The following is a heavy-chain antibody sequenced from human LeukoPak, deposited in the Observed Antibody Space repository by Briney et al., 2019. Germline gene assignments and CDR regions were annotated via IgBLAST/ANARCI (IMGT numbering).Heavy chain of an antibody. CDR3: ARDEQLVLGYFQH. D-gene: IGHD6-13*01. V-gene: IGHV3-11*05. CDR1: GFTFSDNY. Sequence: PGGSLRLSCAASGFTFSDNYMNWIRQAPGKGLEWVSYISSGSTYTNYADSVKGRFTISRDNAKKSLYLQMNSLRAEDTAVYYCARDEQLVLGYFQHWGQGTLVTVSS. CDR2: ISSGSTYT. J-gene: IGHJ1*01.